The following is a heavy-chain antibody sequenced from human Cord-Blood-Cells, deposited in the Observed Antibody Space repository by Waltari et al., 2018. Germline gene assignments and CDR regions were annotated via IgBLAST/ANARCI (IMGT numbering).Heavy chain of an antibody. Sequence: EVQLLESGGGLVQPGGSLRLSCAASGFTFRSYAMSWVRQAPGTGLEWVSAISGSGGSTYYADSVKGRFTISRDNSKNTLYLQMNSLRAEDTAVYYCAKATPQLIRFLEWLFDYWGQGTLVTVSS. D-gene: IGHD3-3*01. CDR3: AKATPQLIRFLEWLFDY. V-gene: IGHV3-23*01. CDR1: GFTFRSYA. J-gene: IGHJ4*02. CDR2: ISGSGGST.